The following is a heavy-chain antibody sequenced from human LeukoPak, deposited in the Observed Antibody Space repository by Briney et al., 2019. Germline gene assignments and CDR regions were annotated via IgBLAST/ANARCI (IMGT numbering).Heavy chain of an antibody. V-gene: IGHV4-34*01. CDR1: GGSFSGYY. Sequence: SETLSLTCAVYGGSFSGYYWSWIRQPPGKGLEWIGEINHSGSTNYNPSLKSRVTISVDTSKKQFSLKLSSVTAADTAVYYCVTYYFDSSGPKKNYWGQGTLVTVPS. CDR3: VTYYFDSSGPKKNY. CDR2: INHSGST. D-gene: IGHD3-22*01. J-gene: IGHJ4*02.